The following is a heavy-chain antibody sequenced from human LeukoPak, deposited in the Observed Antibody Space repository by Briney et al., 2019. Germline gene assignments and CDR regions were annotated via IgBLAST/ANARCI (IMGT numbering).Heavy chain of an antibody. V-gene: IGHV4-4*02. CDR2: IYHSGST. CDR1: GGSISSSNW. Sequence: SGTLSLTCAVSGGSISSSNWWSWVRQPPGKGLEWIGEIYHSGSTNYNPSLKSRVTISVDKSENQFSLKLNSVTAADTAVYYCARDRNYYDSNYYGMDVWGQGTTVTVSS. J-gene: IGHJ6*02. CDR3: ARDRNYYDSNYYGMDV. D-gene: IGHD3-22*01.